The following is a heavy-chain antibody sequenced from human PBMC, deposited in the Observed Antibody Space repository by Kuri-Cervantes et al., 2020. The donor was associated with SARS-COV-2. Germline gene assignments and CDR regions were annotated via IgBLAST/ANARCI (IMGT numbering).Heavy chain of an antibody. CDR1: GYTFTGYY. Sequence: ASVKVSCKASGYTFTGYYMHWVRQAPGQGLEWMGWINPNSGGTNYAQKFQGWVTMTRDTSISTAYMELSRLRSDDTAFYYCARDVYYETTTYPAYWGQGTLVTVSS. J-gene: IGHJ4*02. CDR3: ARDVYYETTTYPAY. D-gene: IGHD3-22*01. V-gene: IGHV1-2*04. CDR2: INPNSGGT.